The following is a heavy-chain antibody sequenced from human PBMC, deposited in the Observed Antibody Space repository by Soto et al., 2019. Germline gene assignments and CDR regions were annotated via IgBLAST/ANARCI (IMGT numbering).Heavy chain of an antibody. CDR3: AGVRRFYYDSSGYLGDAFDI. Sequence: QVQLQESGPGLVKPSQTLSLTCTVSGGSISSGGYYWSWIRQHPGQGLEWIGYIYYSGSTYYNPSLKSRVTISVDTSKNQFSLKLSSVTAADTAVYYCAGVRRFYYDSSGYLGDAFDIWGQGTMVTVSS. CDR2: IYYSGST. V-gene: IGHV4-31*03. D-gene: IGHD3-22*01. J-gene: IGHJ3*02. CDR1: GGSISSGGYY.